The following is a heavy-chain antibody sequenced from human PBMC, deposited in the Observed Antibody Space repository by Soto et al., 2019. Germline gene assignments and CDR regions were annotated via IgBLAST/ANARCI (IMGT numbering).Heavy chain of an antibody. CDR2: IIPIFGTA. V-gene: IGHV1-69*13. J-gene: IGHJ6*02. CDR3: ARALRNTATLLAVPFYYYYGMDV. CDR1: GGTFSSYA. Sequence: SVKVSCKASGGTFSSYAISWVRQAPGQGLEWMGGIIPIFGTANYAQKFQGRVTITADESTSTAYVELSSLRSEDTAVYYCARALRNTATLLAVPFYYYYGMDVWGQGTTLTVSS. D-gene: IGHD5-18*01.